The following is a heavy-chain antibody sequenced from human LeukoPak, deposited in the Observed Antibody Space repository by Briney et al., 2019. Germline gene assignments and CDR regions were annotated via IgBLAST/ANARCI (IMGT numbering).Heavy chain of an antibody. CDR1: GGSISSSNW. J-gene: IGHJ4*02. CDR3: VRETYYYDSSGLFDY. V-gene: IGHV4-4*02. CDR2: IYNSGST. Sequence: SETLSLTCAVSGGSISSSNWWSWVRQPPGKGLEWIGEIYNSGSTNYNPSLKSRVTISVDKSKNQFSLKLSSVTAADTAVYYCVRETYYYDSSGLFDYWGQGTLVTVSS. D-gene: IGHD3-22*01.